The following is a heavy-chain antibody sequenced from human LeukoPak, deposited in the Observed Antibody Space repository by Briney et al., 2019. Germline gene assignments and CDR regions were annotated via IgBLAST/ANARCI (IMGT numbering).Heavy chain of an antibody. CDR2: IYYSGST. CDR3: ARVPNSRGWSNRRHDWFDP. CDR1: GGSISSYY. V-gene: IGHV4-59*01. D-gene: IGHD6-19*01. Sequence: SETLSLTCTVSGGSISSYYWSWIRQLPGKGLEWIGYIYYSGSTNYNPSLKSRVTISVDTSKNQFSLKLSSVTAADTAVYYCARVPNSRGWSNRRHDWFDPWGQGTLVTVSS. J-gene: IGHJ5*02.